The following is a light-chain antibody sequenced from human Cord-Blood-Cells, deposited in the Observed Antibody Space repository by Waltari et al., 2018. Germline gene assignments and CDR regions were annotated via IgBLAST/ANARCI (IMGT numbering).Light chain of an antibody. CDR1: QSVLYSSNNKNY. J-gene: IGKJ2*01. CDR2: WAS. V-gene: IGKV4-1*01. Sequence: IVMTQSPDSLAVSLGERATINCKSSQSVLYSSNNKNYLAWYQQKPGQPPKLLIYWASTRESGVPDRFSGSGSVTDFTLTSSSLQAEDVAVYYCQQYYSTPYTFGQGTKLEIK. CDR3: QQYYSTPYT.